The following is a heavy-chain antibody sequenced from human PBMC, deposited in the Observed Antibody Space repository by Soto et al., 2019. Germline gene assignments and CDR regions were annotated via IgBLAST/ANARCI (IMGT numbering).Heavy chain of an antibody. CDR1: GFTFSSYG. D-gene: IGHD1-26*01. CDR2: IWYDGSNK. V-gene: IGHV3-33*01. CDR3: ARDFSGGYYGMDV. Sequence: GGSLRLSCASSGFTFSSYGMHWVRQAPGKGLEWVAVIWYDGSNKYYADSVTSRFTISRDNSKNTMYLQMNSLRAEDTAAYYCARDFSGGYYGMDVWGQGTTVTVSS. J-gene: IGHJ6*02.